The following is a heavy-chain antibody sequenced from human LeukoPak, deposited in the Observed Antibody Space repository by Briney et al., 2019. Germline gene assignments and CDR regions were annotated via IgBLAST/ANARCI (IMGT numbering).Heavy chain of an antibody. CDR1: GGSISSYY. V-gene: IGHV4-4*07. D-gene: IGHD3-10*01. Sequence: SETLSLICTVSGGSISSYYWSWIRQPAGKGLEWIGRIYTSGSTNYNPSLKSRVTMSVDTSKNQFSLKLSSVTAADTAVYYCARDYYGSGSYYFDYWGQGTLVTVSS. CDR2: IYTSGST. J-gene: IGHJ4*02. CDR3: ARDYYGSGSYYFDY.